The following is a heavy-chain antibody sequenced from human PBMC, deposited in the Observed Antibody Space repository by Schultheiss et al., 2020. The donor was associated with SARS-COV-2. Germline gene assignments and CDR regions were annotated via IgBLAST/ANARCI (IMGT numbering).Heavy chain of an antibody. V-gene: IGHV1-69*06. CDR2: IIPIFGTA. D-gene: IGHD6-13*01. CDR1: GGTFSSYA. Sequence: VKVSCKASGGTFSSYAISWVRQAPGQGLEWMGGIIPIFGTANYAQKFQGRVTITADKSTSTAYMELSSLRSEDTAVYYCANSIGSSWYIRGWFDPWGQGTLVTVSS. J-gene: IGHJ5*02. CDR3: ANSIGSSWYIRGWFDP.